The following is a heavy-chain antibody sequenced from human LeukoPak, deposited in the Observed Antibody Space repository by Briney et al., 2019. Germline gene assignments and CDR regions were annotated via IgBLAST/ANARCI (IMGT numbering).Heavy chain of an antibody. CDR1: GGSISSYY. CDR2: IYYSGST. D-gene: IGHD5-18*01. Sequence: PSETLSLTCTVSGGSISSYYWSWIRQPPGKGLEWIGYIYYSGSTNYNPSLKSRATISVDTSKNQFSLKLSSVTAADTAVYYCARDGGYSYGPSYYYYYGMDVWGQGTTVTVSS. J-gene: IGHJ6*02. V-gene: IGHV4-59*01. CDR3: ARDGGYSYGPSYYYYYGMDV.